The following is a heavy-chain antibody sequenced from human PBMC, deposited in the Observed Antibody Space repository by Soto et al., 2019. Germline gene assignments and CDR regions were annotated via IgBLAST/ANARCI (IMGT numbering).Heavy chain of an antibody. CDR1: GFTFRNYN. Sequence: EVQLVESGGGLVKPGGSLRLSCVSSGFTFRNYNMNWVRQAPGKGLEWVSSISSSGTYMYYADSVKGRFTISRDNADNSLSLQMNSLRAEDTAGYYCARERAYYDCGYWGQGTVVTVSS. D-gene: IGHD3-3*01. J-gene: IGHJ4*02. CDR2: ISSSGTYM. V-gene: IGHV3-21*01. CDR3: ARERAYYDCGY.